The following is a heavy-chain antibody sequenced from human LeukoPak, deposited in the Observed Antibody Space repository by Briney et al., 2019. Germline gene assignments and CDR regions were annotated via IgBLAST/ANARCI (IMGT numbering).Heavy chain of an antibody. Sequence: GGSLRLSCAASGFTFSSYWMSWVRQAPGKGLEWVANIKQDGSEKYYVDSVKGRFTISRDNAKNSLYLQMNSLRAEDTAGYYXXXXXXXXXXXXXXXPYYYGMDVWGQGTTVTVXS. CDR3: XXXXXXXXXXXXXXPYYYGMDV. J-gene: IGHJ6*02. CDR1: GFTFSSYW. V-gene: IGHV3-7*01. CDR2: IKQDGSEK.